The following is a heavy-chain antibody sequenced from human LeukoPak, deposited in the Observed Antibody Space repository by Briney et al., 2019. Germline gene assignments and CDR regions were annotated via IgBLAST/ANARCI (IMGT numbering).Heavy chain of an antibody. V-gene: IGHV4-39*01. CDR3: ARRGYDSSGYYFLV. CDR2: IYYSGST. CDR1: GGSISSSSYY. D-gene: IGHD3-22*01. Sequence: SSETLSPTCTVSGGSISSSSYYWGWIRQPPGKGLEWIGSIYYSGSTYYNPSLKSRVTISVDTSKNQFSLKLSSVTAADTAVYYCARRGYDSSGYYFLVWGQGTLVTVSS. J-gene: IGHJ4*02.